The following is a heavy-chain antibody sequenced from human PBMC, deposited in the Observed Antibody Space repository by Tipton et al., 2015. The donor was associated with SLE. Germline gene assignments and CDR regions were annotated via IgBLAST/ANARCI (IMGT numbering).Heavy chain of an antibody. V-gene: IGHV1-69*05. CDR3: ARGVAGLDY. Sequence: QLVQSGAEVKKPGASVKVSCKASAGTFSSYAISWVRQAPGQGLEWMGGIIPIFGTANYAQKFQGRVTITTDESTSTAYMELSSLRSEDTAAYYCARGVAGLDYWGQGTLVTVSS. CDR1: AGTFSSYA. J-gene: IGHJ4*02. CDR2: IIPIFGTA. D-gene: IGHD6-19*01.